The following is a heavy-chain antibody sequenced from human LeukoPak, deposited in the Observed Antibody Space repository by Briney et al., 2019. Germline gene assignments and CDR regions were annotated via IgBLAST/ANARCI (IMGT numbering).Heavy chain of an antibody. CDR2: IKHGGFT. J-gene: IGHJ4*02. D-gene: IGHD5-24*01. Sequence: SETLSLTCAVHGGSFSGFYWTWVRQPPGKELEWIGEIKHGGFTSYHPSLKSRVTMSEDTSNNQFSLKLTSVTAADTAVYYCARGLGEGYPDYWGPGTLVTVSS. V-gene: IGHV4-34*01. CDR3: ARGLGEGYPDY. CDR1: GGSFSGFY.